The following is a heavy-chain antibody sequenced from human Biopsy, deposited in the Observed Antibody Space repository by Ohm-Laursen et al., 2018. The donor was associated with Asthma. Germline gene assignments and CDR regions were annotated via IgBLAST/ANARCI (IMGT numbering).Heavy chain of an antibody. CDR2: ISYDGSSI. CDR1: RFTYA. CDR3: ARVGVADTHIED. D-gene: IGHD6-19*01. Sequence: SLRLSCTASRFTYAMHWVRQAPGKGPGRVAVISYDGSSIYYADYVKGRFTIYRDNSKNTLSMQMNSLTAEDTAVYYCARVGVADTHIEDWGQGTLVTVSS. V-gene: IGHV3-30-3*01. J-gene: IGHJ4*02.